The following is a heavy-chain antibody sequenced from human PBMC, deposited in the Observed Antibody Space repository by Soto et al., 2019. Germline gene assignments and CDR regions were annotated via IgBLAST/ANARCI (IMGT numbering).Heavy chain of an antibody. CDR1: GYRFRMSW. J-gene: IGHJ4*02. CDR3: ARTGDSIQLWSFDY. D-gene: IGHD5-18*01. CDR2: IYPGDSDT. Sequence: ESLKISFQGSGYRFRMSWSGCVRQMPGKGLEGMGIIYPGDSDTRYSPSFQGQVTISADKSISTAYLQWSSLKASDTAMYYCARTGDSIQLWSFDYWGQGTLVNVSS. V-gene: IGHV5-51*01.